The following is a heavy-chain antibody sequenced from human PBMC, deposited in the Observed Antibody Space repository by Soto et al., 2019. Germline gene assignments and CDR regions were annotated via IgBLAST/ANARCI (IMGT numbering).Heavy chain of an antibody. J-gene: IGHJ3*02. D-gene: IGHD3-9*01. CDR3: ARHRLYYDILTDDAFDI. V-gene: IGHV5-51*01. CDR2: IYPGDSDT. CDR1: GYNFAKYW. Sequence: PGESLKISCQGSGYNFAKYWIGWVRQMPGKGLEWMGIIYPGDSDTRYSPSFQGQVAISADKSISTAYLHWSSLKASDTATYYCARHRLYYDILTDDAFDIWGQGTMVTVSS.